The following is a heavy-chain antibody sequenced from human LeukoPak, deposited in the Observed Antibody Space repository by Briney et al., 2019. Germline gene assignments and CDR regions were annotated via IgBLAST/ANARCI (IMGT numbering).Heavy chain of an antibody. D-gene: IGHD5-24*01. CDR2: ISYNGRT. CDR1: GGSISSGSYY. CDR3: ARDGYNSDDAFDI. J-gene: IGHJ3*02. V-gene: IGHV4-61*01. Sequence: SETLSLTCTVSGGSISSGSYYWSWIRQSPGKGLEWIAYISYNGRTNYNPSLKSRVTISVDTSKNEFSLRLTSVTAADTAVYYCARDGYNSDDAFDIWGQGTMVTVSS.